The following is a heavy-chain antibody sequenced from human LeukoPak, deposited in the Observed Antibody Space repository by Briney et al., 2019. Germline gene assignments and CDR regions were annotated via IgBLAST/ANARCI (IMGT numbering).Heavy chain of an antibody. J-gene: IGHJ5*02. CDR1: GGSISSYY. V-gene: IGHV4-59*01. D-gene: IGHD4-23*01. CDR2: IYYSGST. Sequence: PSETLSLTCTVSGGSISSYYWSWIRQPPGQGLEWIGYIYYSGSTNYNPSLKSRVTISVDTSKNQFSLKLSSVTAADTAVYYCARDRGVGDYGGNYWFDPWGQGTLVTVSS. CDR3: ARDRGVGDYGGNYWFDP.